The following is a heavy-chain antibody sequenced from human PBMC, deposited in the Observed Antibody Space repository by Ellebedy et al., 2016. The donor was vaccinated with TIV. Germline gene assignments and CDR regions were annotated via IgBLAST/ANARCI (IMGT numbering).Heavy chain of an antibody. CDR2: VPNYGGGK. CDR1: GFVFSSFT. J-gene: IGHJ6*03. CDR3: AREHDPRSYHYLDG. V-gene: IGHV3-30-3*01. Sequence: GGSLRLXXAASGFVFSSFTMHWIRQAPGKGQEWVSVVPNYGGGKIYADSVGGRFTISRDDSKDKVYLQMNSLRPEDTAIYYCAREHDPRSYHYLDGWGKGTTVTVSS.